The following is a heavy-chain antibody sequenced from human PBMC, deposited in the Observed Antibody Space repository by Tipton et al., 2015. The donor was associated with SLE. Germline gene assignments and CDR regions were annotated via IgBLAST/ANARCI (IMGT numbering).Heavy chain of an antibody. CDR1: GYSFTGNW. D-gene: IGHD3-9*01. J-gene: IGHJ3*02. V-gene: IGHV5-51*03. CDR3: ASPPQLTGDGTVFDI. Sequence: QSGAEVKKPGESLKISCQGSGYSFTGNWIGWVRQMPGKGLEWMGIIDPTDSDTRFGPSFQGQVTISADKSISTAYMQWSSLKASDTAMYYCASPPQLTGDGTVFDIWGQGTMVTVSS. CDR2: IDPTDSDT.